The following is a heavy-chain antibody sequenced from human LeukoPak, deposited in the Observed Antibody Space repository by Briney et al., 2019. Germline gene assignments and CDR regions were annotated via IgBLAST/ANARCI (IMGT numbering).Heavy chain of an antibody. CDR2: IKQDGSEK. V-gene: IGHV3-7*01. CDR1: GFTFSSYW. J-gene: IGHJ3*02. CDR3: ARDRGYDYVWGSYRYTGAFDI. D-gene: IGHD3-16*02. Sequence: PGGSLRRSCAASGFTFSSYWMSWVRQAPGKGLEWVANIKQDGSEKYYVDSVKGRFTISRDNAKNSLYLQMNSLRAEDTAVYYCARDRGYDYVWGSYRYTGAFDIWGQGTMVTVSS.